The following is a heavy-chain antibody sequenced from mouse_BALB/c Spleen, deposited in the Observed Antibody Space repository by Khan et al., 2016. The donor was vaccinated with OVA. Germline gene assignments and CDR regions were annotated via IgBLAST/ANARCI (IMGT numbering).Heavy chain of an antibody. CDR2: IWGDGST. Sequence: VQVVESGPGLVAPSQSLSITCTVSGFSLTSYGVSWVRQPPGKGLEWLGVIWGDGSTNYHSALISRLIISKDNSQSQVFLKRNSLQTEDTATYYCAKCTPDYYSLDYWGQGTSVTVSS. CDR3: AKCTPDYYSLDY. CDR1: GFSLTSYG. J-gene: IGHJ4*01. V-gene: IGHV2-3*01.